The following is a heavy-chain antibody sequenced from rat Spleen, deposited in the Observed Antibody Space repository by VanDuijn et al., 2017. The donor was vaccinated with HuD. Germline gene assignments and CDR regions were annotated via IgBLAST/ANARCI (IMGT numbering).Heavy chain of an antibody. CDR2: ISYNGRGT. J-gene: IGHJ4*01. CDR3: ATGGLDTTLTDA. CDR1: GFAFSDYN. Sequence: EVQLVESGGGLVQPGRSLKLSCAASGFAFSDYNMAWVRQAPKKGLEWVATISYNGRGTYYRDSMKGRFTISRDNAKSTLYLQMDSLRSEDTATYYCATGGLDTTLTDAWGQGASVTVSS. V-gene: IGHV5-7*01. D-gene: IGHD1-4*01.